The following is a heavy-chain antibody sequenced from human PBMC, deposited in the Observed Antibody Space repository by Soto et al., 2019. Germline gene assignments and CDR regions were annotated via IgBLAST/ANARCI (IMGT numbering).Heavy chain of an antibody. V-gene: IGHV3-23*01. J-gene: IGHJ3*01. Sequence: EVQLLESGGGLVQPGGSLRLSCAASGFTFSTYAMSWVRQVPGRGLEWLSTTSDSGDSSYYPDPVKGRFTISRDNCKNARYLQKTSLRAVEAAVYYCPRPYSSKIGDARALWGKGTMATFS. CDR2: TSDSGDSS. CDR3: PRPYSSKIGDARAL. D-gene: IGHD2-2*01. CDR1: GFTFSTYA.